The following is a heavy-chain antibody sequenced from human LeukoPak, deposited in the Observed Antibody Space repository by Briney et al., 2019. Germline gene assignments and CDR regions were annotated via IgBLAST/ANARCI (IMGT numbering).Heavy chain of an antibody. J-gene: IGHJ6*04. Sequence: GGSLRLSCAASEFTFNTYSMNWVRQAPGKGLEWVSSISSSSDYIYYADSVKGRFTISRDSAKNSLYLQMNSLRADDTAVYYCAELGITMIGGVWGKGTTVTISS. CDR3: AELGITMIGGV. V-gene: IGHV3-21*01. CDR2: ISSSSDYI. CDR1: EFTFNTYS. D-gene: IGHD3-10*02.